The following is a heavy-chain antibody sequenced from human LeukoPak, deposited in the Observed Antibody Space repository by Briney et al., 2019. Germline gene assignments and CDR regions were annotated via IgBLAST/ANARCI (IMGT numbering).Heavy chain of an antibody. D-gene: IGHD3-22*01. CDR2: INHSGST. V-gene: IGHV4-34*01. CDR3: ARGRGTMIVVVINWFDP. CDR1: GGSFSGYY. Sequence: SETLSLTCAVYGGSFSGYYWSWIRQPPGKGLEWIGEINHSGSTNYNPSLKSRVTISVDTSKNQFSLKLSSVTAADTAVYYCARGRGTMIVVVINWFDPWGQGTLVTVSS. J-gene: IGHJ5*02.